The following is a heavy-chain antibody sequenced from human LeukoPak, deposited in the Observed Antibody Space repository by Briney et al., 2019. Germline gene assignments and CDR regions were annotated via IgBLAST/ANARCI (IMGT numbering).Heavy chain of an antibody. V-gene: IGHV1-46*01. CDR2: INPSGGST. CDR1: GYTFPSYY. J-gene: IGHJ4*02. D-gene: IGHD3-22*01. CDR3: ARDYYYDSSGPPTAKDY. Sequence: ASVKVSCKASGYTFPSYYMHWVRQAPGQGLEWMGIINPSGGSTSYAQKFRGRVTMTRDMSTSTVYMELRSLRSDDTAVYYCARDYYYDSSGPPTAKDYWGQGTLVTVSS.